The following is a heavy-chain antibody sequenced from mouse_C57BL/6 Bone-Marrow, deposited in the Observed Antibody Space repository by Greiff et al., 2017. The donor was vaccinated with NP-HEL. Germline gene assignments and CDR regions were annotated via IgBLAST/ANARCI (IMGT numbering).Heavy chain of an antibody. D-gene: IGHD2-4*01. CDR3: ARRDYDLPYFDY. CDR2: IYPGGGYT. V-gene: IGHV1-63*01. CDR1: GYTFTNYW. Sequence: VKLVESGAELVRPGTSVKMSCKASGYTFTNYWIGWAKQRPGHGLEWIGDIYPGGGYTNYNEKFKGKATLTADKSSSTAYMQFSSLTSEDSAIYYCARRDYDLPYFDYWGQGTTLTVSS. J-gene: IGHJ2*01.